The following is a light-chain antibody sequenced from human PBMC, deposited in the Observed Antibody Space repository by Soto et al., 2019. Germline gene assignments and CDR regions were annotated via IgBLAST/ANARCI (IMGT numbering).Light chain of an antibody. V-gene: IGLV2-11*01. CDR2: GVS. CDR1: SSDVGGYNY. Sequence: QSALTQPRSVSGSPGQSVTISCTGTSSDVGGYNYVSWYQQHPGKAPKLMIYGVSKRPSGVPDRFSGSKSGTSASLAITGLQADDEADYYCQSYDSSLNRVFGTGTKVTVL. J-gene: IGLJ1*01. CDR3: QSYDSSLNRV.